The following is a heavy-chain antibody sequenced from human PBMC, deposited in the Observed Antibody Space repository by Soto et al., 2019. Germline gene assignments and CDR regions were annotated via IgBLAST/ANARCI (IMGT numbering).Heavy chain of an antibody. CDR2: INHRGSA. D-gene: IGHD3-10*01. V-gene: IGHV4-4*02. J-gene: IGHJ5*02. CDR1: GASVSSTYW. CDR3: ARAWQGSWFDP. Sequence: PSETLSLTCAVSGASVSSTYWWSWVRQPPGKGPEWIGEINHRGSANYNPSLKSRVTISVDTSKNQFSLKLSSVTAADTAVYYCARAWQGSWFDPWGQGTLVTV.